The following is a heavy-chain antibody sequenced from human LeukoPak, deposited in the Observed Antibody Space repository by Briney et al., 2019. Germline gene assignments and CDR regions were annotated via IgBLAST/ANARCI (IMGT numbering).Heavy chain of an antibody. CDR1: GFTFSSYG. CDR2: ISYDGSNK. Sequence: GGSLRLSCAASGFTFSSYGMHWVRQAPGKGLEWVAVISYDGSNKYYADSVKGRFTISRDNSKNTLYLQMNSLRAEDTAVYYCAKPPGRYYMDVWGKGTTVTISS. J-gene: IGHJ6*03. CDR3: AKPPGRYYMDV. D-gene: IGHD1-14*01. V-gene: IGHV3-30*18.